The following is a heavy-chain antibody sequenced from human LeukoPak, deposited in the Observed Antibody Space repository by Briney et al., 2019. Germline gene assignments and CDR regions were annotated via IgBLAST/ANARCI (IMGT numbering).Heavy chain of an antibody. CDR1: GYTFTDYY. V-gene: IGHV1-2*02. J-gene: IGHJ4*02. CDR3: ARDYNGYDDYRKWDY. D-gene: IGHD4-17*01. Sequence: ASVKVSCKVSGYTFTDYYTHWVRQAPGQGLEWMGWINLRTGGTKCAQKFQGRVTMTRDTSTSTAYMEVNRLRSDDTAVYYCARDYNGYDDYRKWDYWGQGTLVTVSS. CDR2: INLRTGGT.